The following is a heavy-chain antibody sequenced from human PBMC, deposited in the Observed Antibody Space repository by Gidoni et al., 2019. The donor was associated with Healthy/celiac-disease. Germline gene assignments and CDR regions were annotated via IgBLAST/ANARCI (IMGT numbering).Heavy chain of an antibody. D-gene: IGHD3-16*01. CDR3: ARLGFPGPDAFDI. CDR1: GFTFSSYW. CDR2: IKQDGSEK. V-gene: IGHV3-7*03. J-gene: IGHJ3*02. Sequence: EVQLVESGGGLVQPGGSLRLSCAASGFTFSSYWMSWVRQAPGKGLEWVANIKQDGSEKYYVDSVKGRFTISRDNAKNSLYLQMNSLRAEDTAVYYCARLGFPGPDAFDIWGQGTMVTVSS.